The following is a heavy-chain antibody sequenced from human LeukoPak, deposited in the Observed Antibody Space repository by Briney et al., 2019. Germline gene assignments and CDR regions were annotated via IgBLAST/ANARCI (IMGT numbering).Heavy chain of an antibody. CDR3: ARDRSRGLLDAFDI. J-gene: IGHJ3*02. CDR2: ISSHSSYI. CDR1: GFTFSSYS. V-gene: IGHV3-21*01. D-gene: IGHD5-18*01. Sequence: GGSLRLSCAASGFTFSSYSMNWDRQAPGKGLEWVSSISSHSSYIYYADSVKGRFTISRDNAKNSLYLQMNSLRAEDTAVYYCARDRSRGLLDAFDIWGQGTMVTVSS.